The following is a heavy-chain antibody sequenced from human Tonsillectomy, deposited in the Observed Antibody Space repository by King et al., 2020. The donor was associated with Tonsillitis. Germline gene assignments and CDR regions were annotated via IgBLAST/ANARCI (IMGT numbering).Heavy chain of an antibody. D-gene: IGHD3-3*01. CDR2: ISSHGSNK. Sequence: QLVQSGGGVVQPGRSLRLSCAASGFTFSSYGMHWVRQAPGKGLEWVAFISSHGSNKYYADSVKGRITISRDNSKNTLYLQTNSLTAEDTAVYYCAKAGEFTIFGVDKNWFDPWGQGTQVTVSS. CDR1: GFTFSSYG. CDR3: AKAGEFTIFGVDKNWFDP. V-gene: IGHV3-30*18. J-gene: IGHJ5*02.